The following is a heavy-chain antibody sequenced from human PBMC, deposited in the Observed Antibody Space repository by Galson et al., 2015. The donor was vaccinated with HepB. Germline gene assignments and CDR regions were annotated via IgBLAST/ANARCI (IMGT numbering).Heavy chain of an antibody. Sequence: SVKVSCKASGYRFTGYYMHWVRQAPGQGLEWMGWINPNSGGTNYAQKFQGRVTMTRDTSINTAYVEMRRLRSDDTAVYYCARDRKDNYGFEPSSPDYYPDYWGLGTLVTVSS. J-gene: IGHJ4*02. CDR3: ARDRKDNYGFEPSSPDYYPDY. D-gene: IGHD5-18*01. V-gene: IGHV1-2*02. CDR1: GYRFTGYY. CDR2: INPNSGGT.